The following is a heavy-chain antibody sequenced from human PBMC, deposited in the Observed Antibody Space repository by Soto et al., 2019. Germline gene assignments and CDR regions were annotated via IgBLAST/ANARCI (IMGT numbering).Heavy chain of an antibody. D-gene: IGHD5-12*01. CDR1: GFTFTSSA. CDR3: AAGIVATMVYYYYGMDV. CDR2: IVVGSGNT. V-gene: IGHV1-58*01. J-gene: IGHJ6*02. Sequence: SVKVSCTASGFTFTSSAVQWVRQARGQRLEWIGWIVVGSGNTNYAQKFQERVTITRDMSTSTAYMELSSLRSEDTAVYYCAAGIVATMVYYYYGMDVWGQGTTVTVSS.